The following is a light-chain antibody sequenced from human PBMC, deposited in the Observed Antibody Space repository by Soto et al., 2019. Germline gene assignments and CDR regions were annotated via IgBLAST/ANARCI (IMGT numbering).Light chain of an antibody. CDR1: QGISTF. CDR2: AAS. CDR3: QQLNSYPIT. J-gene: IGKJ5*01. V-gene: IGKV1-9*01. Sequence: DIQLTQSPSFLSASVGDRVTITCRASQGISTFLAWYQLKPGKAPKLLIYAASTLQSGVPSSFSGSGSGTEFTLTISSLQPEDFATYYCQQLNSYPITFGQGTRLEIK.